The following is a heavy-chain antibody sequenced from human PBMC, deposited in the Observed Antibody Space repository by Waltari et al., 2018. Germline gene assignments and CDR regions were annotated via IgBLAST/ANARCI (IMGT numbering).Heavy chain of an antibody. CDR1: GDSISSSSYY. D-gene: IGHD6-19*01. J-gene: IGHJ4*02. Sequence: QLQLQESGPGLVKPSETLSLTCTVSGDSISSSSYYWGWIRQPPGKGLEWIGSIYYSGSTYYNPSLKSRVTISVDTSKNQFSLKLSSVTAADTAVYYCAGSIAVAGTVSIDYWGQGTLVTVSS. CDR3: AGSIAVAGTVSIDY. CDR2: IYYSGST. V-gene: IGHV4-39*01.